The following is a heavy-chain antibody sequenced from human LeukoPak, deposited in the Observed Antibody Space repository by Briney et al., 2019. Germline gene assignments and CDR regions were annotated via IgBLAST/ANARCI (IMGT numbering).Heavy chain of an antibody. J-gene: IGHJ4*02. CDR1: GYTFTGYY. Sequence: GASVKVSCKASGYTFTGYYMHWLRQAPGQGLEWMGWINPNNGGTNYAQRFQGRVTMTRDTSINTAYMEVGRLRFDDTAVYYCASGPSLGPTHPYFDYWGQGTLVTVSS. CDR2: INPNNGGT. V-gene: IGHV1-2*02. CDR3: ASGPSLGPTHPYFDY. D-gene: IGHD2-15*01.